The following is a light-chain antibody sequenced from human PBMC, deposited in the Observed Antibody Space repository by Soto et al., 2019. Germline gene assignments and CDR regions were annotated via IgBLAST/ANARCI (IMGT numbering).Light chain of an antibody. CDR2: EVF. J-gene: IGLJ3*02. Sequence: QSALTQPASVSGSPGQSITISCTGTSSDVGGYNYVSWYQQHPGKVPKLMIYEVFRRPSGISDRFYGSKSGSTASLTISGLQAEDEADYYCCSYTTTSTFVFGGGTKVTVL. CDR1: SSDVGGYNY. V-gene: IGLV2-14*03. CDR3: CSYTTTSTFV.